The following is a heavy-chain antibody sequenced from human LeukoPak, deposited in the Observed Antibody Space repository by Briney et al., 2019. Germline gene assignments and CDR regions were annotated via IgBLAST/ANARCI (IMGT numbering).Heavy chain of an antibody. CDR1: GGSISSGDYY. V-gene: IGHV4-30-4*01. CDR2: IYYSGST. CDR3: ARLSVAVAGSGMDV. J-gene: IGHJ6*02. Sequence: SETLSLTCTVSGGSISSGDYYWSWIRQPPGKGLEWIGYIYYSGSTYYNPSLKSRVTISVDTSKNQFSLKLSSVTAADTAVYYCARLSVAVAGSGMDVWGQGTTVAVSS. D-gene: IGHD6-19*01.